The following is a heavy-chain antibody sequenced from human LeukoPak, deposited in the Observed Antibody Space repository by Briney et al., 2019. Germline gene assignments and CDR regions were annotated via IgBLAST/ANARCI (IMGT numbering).Heavy chain of an antibody. CDR1: GYSISSGYY. J-gene: IGHJ4*02. CDR3: ASTIFGVAFDY. Sequence: SETLSLTCAVSGYSISSGYYWGWIRQPPGKGLEWIGSVYHSGSTYYNPSLKSRVTISVDTSKNQFSLKLSSVTAADTAVYYCASTIFGVAFDYWGQGTLVTVSS. V-gene: IGHV4-38-2*01. CDR2: VYHSGST. D-gene: IGHD3-3*01.